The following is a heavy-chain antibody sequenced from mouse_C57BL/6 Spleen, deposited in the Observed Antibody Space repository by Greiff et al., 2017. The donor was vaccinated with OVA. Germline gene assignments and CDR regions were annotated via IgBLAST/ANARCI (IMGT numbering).Heavy chain of an antibody. J-gene: IGHJ3*01. D-gene: IGHD2-5*01. CDR2: ISSGGDYI. CDR3: TREEDSNYVPAWFAY. Sequence: EVHLVESGEGLVKPGGSLKLSCAASGFTFSSYAMSWVRQTPEKRLEWVAYISSGGDYIYYADTVKGRFTISRDNARNTLYLQMSSLKSEDTAMYYCTREEDSNYVPAWFAYWGQGTLVTVSA. CDR1: GFTFSSYA. V-gene: IGHV5-9-1*02.